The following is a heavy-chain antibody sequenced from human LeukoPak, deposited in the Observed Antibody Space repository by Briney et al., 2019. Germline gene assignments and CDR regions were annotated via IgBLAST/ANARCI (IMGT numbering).Heavy chain of an antibody. CDR3: ARVGLGDSGYSNYCYGMDV. J-gene: IGHJ6*02. CDR2: IIPIFDTA. D-gene: IGHD3-22*01. V-gene: IGHV1-69*13. CDR1: GGTFSSYA. Sequence: SVKVSCKASGGTFSSYAISWVRQAPGQGLEWMGGIIPIFDTANYAQKFQGRVTITADESTSTAYMELSSLRSEDTAVYYCARVGLGDSGYSNYCYGMDVWGQGTTVTVSS.